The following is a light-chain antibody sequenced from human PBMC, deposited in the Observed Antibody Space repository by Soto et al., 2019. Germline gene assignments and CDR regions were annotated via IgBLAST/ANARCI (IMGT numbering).Light chain of an antibody. CDR3: SSYAGSDNYV. Sequence: QSALTQPPSASGSPGQSVSISWTGTSSDVGAYNYVSWYQQHPGKAPKLIIYEVSKRPSGVPDRFSGSKSGNAASLTVSGLQAEDEADYYCSSYAGSDNYVFGTGTKVTVL. J-gene: IGLJ1*01. CDR2: EVS. CDR1: SSDVGAYNY. V-gene: IGLV2-8*01.